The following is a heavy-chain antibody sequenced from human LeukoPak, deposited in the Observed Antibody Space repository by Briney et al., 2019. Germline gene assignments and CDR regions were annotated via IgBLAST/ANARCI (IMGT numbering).Heavy chain of an antibody. J-gene: IGHJ5*02. D-gene: IGHD6-25*01. CDR3: ARVEPPAGWFDP. V-gene: IGHV3-53*01. Sequence: GGSLRLSCAASGITVSSNYMSWVRQAPGKGLEWVSVIYSGGSTYYADSVKGRFTISRDNSKNTLYLQMNSLRAEDTAVYYCARVEPPAGWFDPWGQGTLVTVSS. CDR1: GITVSSNY. CDR2: IYSGGST.